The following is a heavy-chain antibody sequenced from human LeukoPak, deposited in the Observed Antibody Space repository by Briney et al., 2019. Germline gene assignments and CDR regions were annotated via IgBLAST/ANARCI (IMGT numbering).Heavy chain of an antibody. CDR2: ISYDGNNK. V-gene: IGHV3-30*18. J-gene: IGHJ4*02. CDR3: AKTVDDYGDY. Sequence: GRSLRLSCAASGFTFSSYGMHWVRQAPGKGLEWVAVISYDGNNKYYADSVKGRFTISRDNSKNTLYLQINSLRAEDTAVYYCAKTVDDYGDYWGQGTLATVSS. CDR1: GFTFSSYG. D-gene: IGHD4-11*01.